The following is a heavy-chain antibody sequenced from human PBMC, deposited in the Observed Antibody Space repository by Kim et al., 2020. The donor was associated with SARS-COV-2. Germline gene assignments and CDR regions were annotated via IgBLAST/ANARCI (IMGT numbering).Heavy chain of an antibody. Sequence: SETLSLTCTVSGGSISSYYWSWIRQPPGKGLEWIGYIYYSGSTNYNPSLKSRVTISVDTSKNQFSLKLSSVTAADTAVYYCARDEGDGASPGVWGQGTLVTVSS. J-gene: IGHJ4*02. D-gene: IGHD3-16*01. CDR2: IYYSGST. CDR3: ARDEGDGASPGV. V-gene: IGHV4-59*13. CDR1: GGSISSYY.